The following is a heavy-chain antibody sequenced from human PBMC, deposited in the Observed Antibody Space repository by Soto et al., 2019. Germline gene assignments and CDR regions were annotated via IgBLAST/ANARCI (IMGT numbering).Heavy chain of an antibody. CDR1: GFTFSSYG. CDR2: IWYDVSNK. V-gene: IGHV3-33*01. Sequence: QVHLVESGGGVVQPGRSLRLSCAASGFTFSSYGMHWVRQAPGKGLEWVAVIWYDVSNKYYADSVKGRFTISRDNSKNTLYLQMNSLRDEDTAVYYCASDIDYSNRGIYYWGQGTLVTVSS. J-gene: IGHJ4*02. CDR3: ASDIDYSNRGIYY. D-gene: IGHD4-4*01.